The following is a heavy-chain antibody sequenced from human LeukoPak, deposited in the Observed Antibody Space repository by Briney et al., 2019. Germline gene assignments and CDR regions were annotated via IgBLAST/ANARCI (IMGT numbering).Heavy chain of an antibody. V-gene: IGHV4-39*01. CDR2: MFYRGST. Sequence: SETLSLTCTVSGVSIGTSTHYWAWIRQPPGKGLEWIGSMFYRGSTHYNPSLKSRVNISVDTSKNQFSLKLASVAATDTAVYYCGRRGDPWGQGTLVTVSS. J-gene: IGHJ5*02. CDR1: GVSIGTSTHY. CDR3: GRRGDP.